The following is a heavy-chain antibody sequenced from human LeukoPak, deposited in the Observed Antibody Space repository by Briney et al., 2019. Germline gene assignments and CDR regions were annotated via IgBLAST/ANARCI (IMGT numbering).Heavy chain of an antibody. J-gene: IGHJ5*02. D-gene: IGHD3-10*01. CDR2: INPNSGGT. Sequence: GASVKVSCKASGYTFTGYCMHWVRQAPGQGLEWMGWINPNSGGTNYAQKFQGRVIMTRDTSISTAYMELSRLRSDDTAVYYCARGRVVRGVIIPHWFDPWGQGTLVTVSS. CDR1: GYTFTGYC. CDR3: ARGRVVRGVIIPHWFDP. V-gene: IGHV1-2*02.